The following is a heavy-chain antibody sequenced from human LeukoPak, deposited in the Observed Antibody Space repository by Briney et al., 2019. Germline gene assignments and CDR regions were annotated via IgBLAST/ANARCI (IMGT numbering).Heavy chain of an antibody. CDR3: ARGYGDNSGAFDI. J-gene: IGHJ3*02. Sequence: PSETLSLTCTVSGGSIMVAAYSWSWIRQPPGKGLEWIGYIYHSGRTYYNPSLKSPVTISLDRSKNQFSLQLSSVTAADTAVYFCARGYGDNSGAFDIWGQGTLVTVSS. V-gene: IGHV4-30-2*01. CDR2: IYHSGRT. CDR1: GGSIMVAAYS. D-gene: IGHD4-23*01.